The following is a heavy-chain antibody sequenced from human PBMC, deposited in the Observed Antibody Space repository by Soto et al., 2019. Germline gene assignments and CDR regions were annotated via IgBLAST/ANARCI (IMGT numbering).Heavy chain of an antibody. CDR1: GGSISSSSYY. J-gene: IGHJ3*02. V-gene: IGHV4-39*01. CDR3: ARNDYGENSAFDI. Sequence: QLQLQESGPGLVKPSETLSLTCTVSGGSISSSSYYWGWIRQPPGKGLEWIGSIYYSGSTYYNPSLKSRVTISVDTSKNQFSLKLSSVTAADTAVYYCARNDYGENSAFDIWGQGTMVTVSS. CDR2: IYYSGST. D-gene: IGHD4-17*01.